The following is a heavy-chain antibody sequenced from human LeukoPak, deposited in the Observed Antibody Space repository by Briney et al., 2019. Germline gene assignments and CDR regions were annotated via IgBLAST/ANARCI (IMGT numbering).Heavy chain of an antibody. CDR1: GYSFTRYW. D-gene: IGHD6-19*01. J-gene: IGHJ4*02. CDR3: ARRSYNGGWYADY. V-gene: IGHV5-51*01. Sequence: PGESLKISCKGSGYSFTRYWIGWVRQMPGKGLEWMGIIYPGDSDTRYSPSFQGQVTISVDKSISTAFLQWSSLKASDTAVYYCARRSYNGGWYADYWGQGTLVTVSS. CDR2: IYPGDSDT.